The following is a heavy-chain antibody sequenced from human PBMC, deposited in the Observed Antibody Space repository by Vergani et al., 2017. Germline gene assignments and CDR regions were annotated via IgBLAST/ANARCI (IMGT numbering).Heavy chain of an antibody. CDR3: ARDNLDSRQGRYYYYYVDV. J-gene: IGHJ6*03. V-gene: IGHV1-69*01. CDR1: GGTFSSYA. D-gene: IGHD2-2*03. CDR2: IIPIFGTA. Sequence: QVQLVQSGAEVKQPGSSVKVSCKASGGTFSSYAISWVRQAPGQGLEWMGGIIPIFGTANYAQKFQGRVTITEDDSTSTAYMELSILRSEDTTVYYWARDNLDSRQGRYYYYYVDVWGKGTTVTVS.